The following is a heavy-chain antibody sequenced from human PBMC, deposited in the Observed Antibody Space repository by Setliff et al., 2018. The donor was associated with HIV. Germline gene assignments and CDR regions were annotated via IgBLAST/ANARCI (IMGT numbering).Heavy chain of an antibody. J-gene: IGHJ4*02. Sequence: SETLSLTCILSGGSISTSNYYWGWIRQPPGKGLEWIGSIYYSGSTYYTPSLKSRVTISLDTSKNQFFLKLSSVTAPDTAIYYCARQTWEYYDTLTGYYRSPKNFDSWGQGTLVTVSS. CDR1: GGSISTSNYY. V-gene: IGHV4-39*01. CDR3: ARQTWEYYDTLTGYYRSPKNFDS. D-gene: IGHD3-9*01. CDR2: IYYSGST.